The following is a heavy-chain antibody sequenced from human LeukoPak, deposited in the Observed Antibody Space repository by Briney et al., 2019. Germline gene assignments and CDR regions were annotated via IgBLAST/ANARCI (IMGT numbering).Heavy chain of an antibody. V-gene: IGHV1-46*01. J-gene: IGHJ4*02. D-gene: IGHD1-26*01. CDR3: AREDTKLVLFDY. CDR2: INPTGTTT. CDR1: GYTFINNW. Sequence: ASVKVSCKASGYTFINNWMHWVRQAPGQGLEWVGLINPTGTTTLYAQKFQGRVTLTRDMSTSTDYMELRSLKSEDTAVYYCAREDTKLVLFDYWGQGTLVTVSS.